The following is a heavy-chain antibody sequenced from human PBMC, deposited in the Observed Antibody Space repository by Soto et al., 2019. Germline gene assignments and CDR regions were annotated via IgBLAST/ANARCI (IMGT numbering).Heavy chain of an antibody. CDR3: ASAYYYDSSGYLIN. J-gene: IGHJ4*02. V-gene: IGHV3-33*01. CDR1: GFTFSSYG. CDR2: IWYDGSNK. Sequence: QVQLVESGGGVVQPGRSLRLSCAASGFTFSSYGMHWVRQAPGKGLEWVAVIWYDGSNKYYADSVKGRFTISRDNSKNTLYLQMNSLRAEDTAVYYCASAYYYDSSGYLINWGQGTLVTVSS. D-gene: IGHD3-22*01.